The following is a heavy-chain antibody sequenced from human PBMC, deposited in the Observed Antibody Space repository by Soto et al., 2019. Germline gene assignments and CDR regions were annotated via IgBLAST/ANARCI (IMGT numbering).Heavy chain of an antibody. V-gene: IGHV4-59*08. Sequence: SETLSLTCTVSGGSISSYYWSWIRQPPGKGLEWIGYIYYSGSTNYNPSLKSRVTISVDTSKNQFSLKLSSVTAADTAVYYCARQTGGFGYYFDYWGPGTLVTVSS. CDR2: IYYSGST. J-gene: IGHJ4*02. CDR1: GGSISSYY. CDR3: ARQTGGFGYYFDY. D-gene: IGHD3-16*01.